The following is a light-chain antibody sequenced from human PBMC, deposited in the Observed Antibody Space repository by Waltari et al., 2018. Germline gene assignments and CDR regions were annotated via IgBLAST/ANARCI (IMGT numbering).Light chain of an antibody. CDR3: ALYLGSGIWV. Sequence: QTVVTQEPSFSVSPGGTVTLTCGLSSGSVSTSHYPSWSQQTPGRGRRTLIYSTVTRSSGVRDRFSGAIVGNKAALTITGAQADDESEFYCALYLGSGIWVFGGGTRLTVL. CDR1: SGSVSTSHY. J-gene: IGLJ3*02. V-gene: IGLV8-61*01. CDR2: STV.